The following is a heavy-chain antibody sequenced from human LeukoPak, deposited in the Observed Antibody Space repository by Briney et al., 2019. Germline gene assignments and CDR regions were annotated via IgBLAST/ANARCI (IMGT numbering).Heavy chain of an antibody. CDR1: GYTFTRYY. Sequence: ASVKVSCKASGYTFTRYYMHWVRQAPGQGVEWMGCGSPNHRVTNYAQKFQGRVTMTRDKSISTVYMELSRLRSDDTAVYYCARQGALVKGIDCWLRGTLVSVPS. J-gene: IGHJ4*02. D-gene: IGHD6-13*01. V-gene: IGHV1-2*02. CDR2: GSPNHRVT. CDR3: ARQGALVKGIDC.